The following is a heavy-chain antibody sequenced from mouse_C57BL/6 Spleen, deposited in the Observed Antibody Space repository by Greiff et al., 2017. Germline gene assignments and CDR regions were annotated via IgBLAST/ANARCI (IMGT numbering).Heavy chain of an antibody. V-gene: IGHV1-18*01. CDR1: GYTFTDYN. D-gene: IGHD2-1*01. CDR2: INPNNGGT. J-gene: IGHJ4*01. CDR3: ARGYYGNYRYAMDY. Sequence: VQLQQSGPELVKPGASVKIPCKASGYTFTDYNMDWVKQSHGKSLEWIGDINPNNGGTIYNQKFKGKATLTVDKSSSTAYMELRSLTSEDTAVYYCARGYYGNYRYAMDYWGQGTSVTVSS.